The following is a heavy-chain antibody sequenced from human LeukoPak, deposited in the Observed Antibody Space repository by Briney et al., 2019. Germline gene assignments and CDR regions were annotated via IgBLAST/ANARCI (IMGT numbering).Heavy chain of an antibody. CDR3: VRDRWVTTSGPPFDY. CDR2: INPSGGSP. V-gene: IGHV1-46*01. CDR1: GYTFTGYY. J-gene: IGHJ4*02. D-gene: IGHD4-17*01. Sequence: ASVKVSCKASGYTFTGYYMHWVRQAPGQGLEWMGIINPSGGSPSYAQKFQGRVTMTRDTSTSTVYMELSSLRSEDTAVYYCVRDRWVTTSGPPFDYWGQGTLVTVSS.